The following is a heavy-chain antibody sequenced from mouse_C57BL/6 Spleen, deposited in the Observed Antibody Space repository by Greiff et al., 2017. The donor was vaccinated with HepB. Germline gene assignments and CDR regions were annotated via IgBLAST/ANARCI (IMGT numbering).Heavy chain of an antibody. Sequence: VQLKESGGGLVKPGGSLKLSCAASGFTFSSYTMSWVRQTPEKRLEWVATISGGGGNTYYPDSVKGRFTISRDNAKNTLYLQMSSLRSEDTALYYCTRHYGSSFDYWGQGTTLTVSS. CDR1: GFTFSSYT. CDR2: ISGGGGNT. V-gene: IGHV5-9*01. CDR3: TRHYGSSFDY. J-gene: IGHJ2*01. D-gene: IGHD1-1*01.